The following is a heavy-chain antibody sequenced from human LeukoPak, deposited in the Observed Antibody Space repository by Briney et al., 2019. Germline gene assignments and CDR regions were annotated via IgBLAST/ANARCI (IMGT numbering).Heavy chain of an antibody. D-gene: IGHD2-2*01. CDR3: AREASCSSTTCYFDY. CDR1: GFNFSDLY. V-gene: IGHV3-11*01. Sequence: PGGSLRLSCAASGFNFSDLYMNWIRQAPGEGLEWLSSISLSGSTITYAASVKGRVTVSRDNAKSSVFLQMHSLRADDTAVYYCAREASCSSTTCYFDYWGQGTLVTVSS. CDR2: ISLSGSTI. J-gene: IGHJ4*02.